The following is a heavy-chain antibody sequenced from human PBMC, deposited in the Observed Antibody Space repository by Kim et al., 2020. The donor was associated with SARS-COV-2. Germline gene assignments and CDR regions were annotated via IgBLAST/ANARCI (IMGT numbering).Heavy chain of an antibody. CDR2: IYYSGST. Sequence: SETLSLTCTVSGGSVSSGSYYWSWIRQPPGKGLEWIGYIYYSGSTNYNPSLKSRVTISVDTSKNQFSLKLSSVTAADTAVYYCATTGITGTGANWFDTWGQGTLVTVSS. CDR1: GGSVSSGSYY. J-gene: IGHJ5*02. CDR3: ATTGITGTGANWFDT. V-gene: IGHV4-61*01. D-gene: IGHD1-20*01.